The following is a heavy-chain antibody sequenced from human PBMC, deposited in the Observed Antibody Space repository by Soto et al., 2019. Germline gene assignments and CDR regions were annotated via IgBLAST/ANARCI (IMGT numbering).Heavy chain of an antibody. CDR1: GFTFNSYA. D-gene: IGHD3-10*01. Sequence: EVQLLESGGGLVQPGGSLRLSCAASGFTFNSYAMSWVRQAPGKGLEWVSAISGSGGSTYYADSVKGRFTISRDNSKNPLNLQMNSLRAEDSAVYYCAKGALLGSLFVPPVALLDYWGQGTLVTVSS. V-gene: IGHV3-23*01. CDR3: AKGALLGSLFVPPVALLDY. CDR2: ISGSGGST. J-gene: IGHJ4*02.